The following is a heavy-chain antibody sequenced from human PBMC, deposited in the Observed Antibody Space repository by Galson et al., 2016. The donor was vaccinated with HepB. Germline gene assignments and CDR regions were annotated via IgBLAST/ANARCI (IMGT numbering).Heavy chain of an antibody. D-gene: IGHD2/OR15-2a*01. Sequence: LRLSCAVSGFTFSSYSMMWVRQAPGKALEWIAYISYSGNTNSNPSLKSRVTLSIDRSKSQFSLKLSSVTAADTALYYCARSSGNSEYHRIVWGQGTLVTVSS. CDR3: ARSSGNSEYHRIV. V-gene: IGHV4-59*01. CDR2: ISYSGNT. CDR1: GFTFSSYS. J-gene: IGHJ4*02.